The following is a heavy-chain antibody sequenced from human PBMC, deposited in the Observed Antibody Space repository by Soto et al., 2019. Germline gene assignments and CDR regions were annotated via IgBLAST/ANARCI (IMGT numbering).Heavy chain of an antibody. CDR2: INHSGST. V-gene: IGHV4-34*01. CDR1: GGSFSGYY. CDR3: AREGDFWSGYYTQYYFDY. Sequence: SETLSLTCAVYGGSFSGYYWSWIRQPPGKGLEWIGEINHSGSTNYNPSLKSRVTISVDTSKNQFSLKLSSVTAADTAVYYCAREGDFWSGYYTQYYFDYWGQGTLVTVSS. J-gene: IGHJ4*02. D-gene: IGHD3-3*01.